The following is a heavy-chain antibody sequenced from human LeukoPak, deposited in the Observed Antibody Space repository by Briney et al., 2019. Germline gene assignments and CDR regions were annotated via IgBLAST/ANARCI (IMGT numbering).Heavy chain of an antibody. J-gene: IGHJ4*02. D-gene: IGHD3-22*01. V-gene: IGHV3-23*01. CDR3: AKDNYYDSSGYLFDY. Sequence: GGSLRLSCAASGFTFSSCGMSWVRQAPGKGLEWVSALSDSGGSTYYADSVKGRFTISRDNSKNTLYLQMNSLRAEDTAVYYCAKDNYYDSSGYLFDYWGQGTLVTVSS. CDR1: GFTFSSCG. CDR2: LSDSGGST.